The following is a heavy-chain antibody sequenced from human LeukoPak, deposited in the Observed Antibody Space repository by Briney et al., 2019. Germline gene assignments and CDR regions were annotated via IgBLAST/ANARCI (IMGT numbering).Heavy chain of an antibody. CDR3: ARGLLLRYFDWLFVNWFDP. D-gene: IGHD3-9*01. Sequence: ASVKVSCKASGYTFTSYDINWVRQATGQGLEWMGWMNANSGNTGYAQKFQGRVTMTRNTSISTAYMELSSLRSEDTAVYYCARGLLLRYFDWLFVNWFDPWGQGTLVTVSS. V-gene: IGHV1-8*01. J-gene: IGHJ5*02. CDR2: MNANSGNT. CDR1: GYTFTSYD.